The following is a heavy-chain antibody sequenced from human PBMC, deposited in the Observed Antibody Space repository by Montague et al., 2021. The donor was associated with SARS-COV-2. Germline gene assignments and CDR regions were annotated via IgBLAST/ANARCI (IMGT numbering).Heavy chain of an antibody. CDR3: TRDIGGRYSY. CDR1: GFTFSTYW. J-gene: IGHJ4*02. V-gene: IGHV3-74*01. D-gene: IGHD1-26*01. CDR2: INEDGTTR. Sequence: SLRLSCAASGFTFSTYWMHWVRQAPGKGLVWVSRINEDGTTRDHADSVKGRFTISRDNARNTLYLEMNSLRAEDTAIYYCTRDIGGRYSYWGQGALVTVSS.